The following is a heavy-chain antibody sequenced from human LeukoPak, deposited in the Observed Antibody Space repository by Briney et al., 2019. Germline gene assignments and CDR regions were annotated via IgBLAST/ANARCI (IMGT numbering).Heavy chain of an antibody. V-gene: IGHV4-61*01. D-gene: IGHD3-22*01. J-gene: IGHJ4*02. CDR1: GGSISSSSYY. CDR2: IYYSGST. CDR3: ARNPLRPPYYDDSSGYYGYFDS. Sequence: PSETLSLTCTVSGGSISSSSYYWSWIRQPPGKGPEWIGYIYYSGSTNYNTPLKSRVTISVDTSKNQFSLKLSSVTTADTAVYYCARNPLRPPYYDDSSGYYGYFDSWGQGTLVTVSS.